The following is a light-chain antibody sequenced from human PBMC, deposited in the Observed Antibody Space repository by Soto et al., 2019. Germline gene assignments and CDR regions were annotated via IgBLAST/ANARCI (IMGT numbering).Light chain of an antibody. CDR2: DAS. CDR1: QGISSA. Sequence: MQMTEAPSTLCASVGDRVTITCRSSQGISSALAWYQQKPGKAPKLLIYDASSLESGVPSRFSGSGSGTDFTPTISRLQHEDFATYYCQQFNTFGQGTRLEIK. V-gene: IGKV1-13*02. J-gene: IGKJ5*01. CDR3: QQFNT.